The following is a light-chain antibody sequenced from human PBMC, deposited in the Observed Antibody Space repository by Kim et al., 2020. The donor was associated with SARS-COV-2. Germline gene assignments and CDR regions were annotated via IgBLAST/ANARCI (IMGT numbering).Light chain of an antibody. Sequence: PGQRVTVSCSGSSSNIGSNYVYWYQQLPGTAPKLLIYRNNQRPSGVPDRFSGSKSGTSASLAISGLRSEDEADYHCAAWDDSLHVVFGGGTQLTVL. CDR3: AAWDDSLHVV. CDR2: RNN. V-gene: IGLV1-47*01. J-gene: IGLJ2*01. CDR1: SSNIGSNY.